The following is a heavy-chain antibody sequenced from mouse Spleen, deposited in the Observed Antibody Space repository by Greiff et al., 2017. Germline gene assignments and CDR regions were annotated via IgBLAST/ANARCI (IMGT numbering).Heavy chain of an antibody. D-gene: IGHD2-2*01. J-gene: IGHJ1*01. CDR2: ISYSGST. CDR3: ARGGGYDDWYFDV. CDR1: GDSITSGY. V-gene: IGHV3-8*02. Sequence: EVQLKESGPSLVKPSQTLSLTCSVTGDSITSGYWNWIRKFPGNKLEYMGYISYSGSTYYNPSLKSRISITRDTSKNQYYLQLNSVTTEDTATYYCARGGGYDDWYFDVWGAGTTVTVSS.